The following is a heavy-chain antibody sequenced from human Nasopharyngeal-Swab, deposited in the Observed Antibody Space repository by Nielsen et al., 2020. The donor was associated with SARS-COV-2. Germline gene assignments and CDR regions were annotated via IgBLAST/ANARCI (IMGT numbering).Heavy chain of an antibody. D-gene: IGHD6-6*01. CDR3: AKGEYSLRFFYYGMDV. Sequence: WIRQPPGKGLEWVAVIPYDGSNKYYADSVKGRFTISRDNSKNTLYLQMNSLRAEDTAVYYCAKGEYSLRFFYYGMDVWGQGTTVTVSS. J-gene: IGHJ6*02. V-gene: IGHV3-30*18. CDR2: IPYDGSNK.